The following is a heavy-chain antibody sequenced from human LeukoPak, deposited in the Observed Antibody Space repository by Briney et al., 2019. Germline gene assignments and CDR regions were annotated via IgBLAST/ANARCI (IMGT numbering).Heavy chain of an antibody. CDR1: GGSFSGYY. CDR3: ARGQGGQAPLYWYFDL. CDR2: INHSGST. Sequence: PSETLSLTCAVYGGSFSGYYWSWIRQPPGKGLEWIGEINHSGSTNYNPSLKSRVTISVDTSKNQFSLKLSSVTAADTAVYYCARGQGGQAPLYWYFDLWGRGTLVTVSS. J-gene: IGHJ2*01. D-gene: IGHD3-16*01. V-gene: IGHV4-34*01.